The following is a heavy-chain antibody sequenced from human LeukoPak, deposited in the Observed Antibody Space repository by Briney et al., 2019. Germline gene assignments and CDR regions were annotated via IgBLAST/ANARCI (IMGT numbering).Heavy chain of an antibody. Sequence: PSETLSRTCTVSGFFISSGYYGGWIRQHPGKGLVWIGRIYHSGSTYNNPYPKSLESRVVVTSKNQFSLKLMSVTAADTAVYYCARVRVDSSGYYEEDWFDPWGQGTLVTVSS. D-gene: IGHD3-22*01. CDR1: GFFISSGYY. CDR3: ARVRVDSSGYYEEDWFDP. CDR2: IYHSGST. V-gene: IGHV4-38-2*02. J-gene: IGHJ5*02.